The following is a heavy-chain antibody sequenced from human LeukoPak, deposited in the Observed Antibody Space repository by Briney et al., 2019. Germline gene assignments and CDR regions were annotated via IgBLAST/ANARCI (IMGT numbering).Heavy chain of an antibody. D-gene: IGHD6-25*01. CDR3: ASLAAGWFDP. CDR1: GYTFTSNY. CDR2: ISAYNGNT. V-gene: IGHV1-18*04. Sequence: ASVKVSCKAFGYTFTSNYMHWVRQAPGQGLEWMGWISAYNGNTNYAQKLQGRVTMTTDTSTSTAYMELRSLRSDDTAVYYCASLAAGWFDPWGQGTLVTVSS. J-gene: IGHJ5*02.